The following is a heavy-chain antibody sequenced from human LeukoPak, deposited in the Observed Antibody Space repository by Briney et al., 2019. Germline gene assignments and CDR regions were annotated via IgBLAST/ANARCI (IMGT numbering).Heavy chain of an antibody. CDR1: GFTFSDYY. CDR3: ARDPWLRFPPNHFDY. D-gene: IGHD5-12*01. Sequence: KAGGSLRLSCAASGFTFSDYYMSWIRQAPGKGLEWVSYISSSGSTIYYADSVKGRFTISRDNAKNSLYLQMNSLRAEDTAVYYCARDPWLRFPPNHFDYWGQGTLVTVSS. V-gene: IGHV3-11*04. CDR2: ISSSGSTI. J-gene: IGHJ4*02.